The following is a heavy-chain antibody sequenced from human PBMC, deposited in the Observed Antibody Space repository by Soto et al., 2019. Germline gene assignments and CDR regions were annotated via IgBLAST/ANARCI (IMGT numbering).Heavy chain of an antibody. D-gene: IGHD1-20*01. Sequence: PGGSLRLSCVTSGFNFGGVWMNWVRQTPGKGLEWVGRIKSATDGGTVDYAAPVEGRFTMSRDDSENTLYLQMNNLEAEDTAVYYCTSGRSPIRWGRGTLVTVS. V-gene: IGHV3-15*07. CDR2: IKSATDGGTV. CDR3: TSGRSPIR. J-gene: IGHJ4*01. CDR1: GFNFGGVW.